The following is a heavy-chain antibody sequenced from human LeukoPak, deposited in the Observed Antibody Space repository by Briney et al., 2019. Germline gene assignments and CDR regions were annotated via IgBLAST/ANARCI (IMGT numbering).Heavy chain of an antibody. CDR1: GFTVSSNY. V-gene: IGHV3-66*01. J-gene: IGHJ6*02. D-gene: IGHD6-19*01. CDR3: ARGYRDSSGWYIYGMDV. CDR2: IYSGGST. Sequence: GGSLRLSCAASGFTVSSNYMSWVRQAPGKGPEWVSVIYSGGSTYYADSVKGRFTISRDNSKNTLYLQMNSLRAEDTAVYYCARGYRDSSGWYIYGMDVWGQGTTVTVSS.